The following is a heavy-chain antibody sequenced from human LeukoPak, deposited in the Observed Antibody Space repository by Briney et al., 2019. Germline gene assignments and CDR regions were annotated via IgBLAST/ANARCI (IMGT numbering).Heavy chain of an antibody. CDR3: AKRPRDSTGYYLGAFDF. Sequence: GGSLRLSCAASGFTFSNYAMTWVRQAPGKGPEWVSGISASGGTTYYADSVRGRFTISRDNSKNTLFLQMNSLRAEDTAVYYCAKRPRDSTGYYLGAFDFWGLGTMVTVPS. CDR1: GFTFSNYA. J-gene: IGHJ3*01. V-gene: IGHV3-23*01. D-gene: IGHD3-22*01. CDR2: ISASGGTT.